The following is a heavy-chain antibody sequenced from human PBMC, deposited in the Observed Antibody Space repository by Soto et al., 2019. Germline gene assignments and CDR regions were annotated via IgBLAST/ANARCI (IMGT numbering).Heavy chain of an antibody. D-gene: IGHD4-17*01. J-gene: IGHJ1*01. V-gene: IGHV1-18*04. CDR3: AMDYGDRPEYCKY. CDR2: ISPLKGRT. Sequence: QVQLVQSGPDLKRPGASMKVSCKASGYTFTSYGISWVRQAPGQGLEWMAWISPLKGRTQYSQKAQGRVTLSTDTSPNTAYMEMTTLRVDDTAVYYCAMDYGDRPEYCKYWVQGTLVTVS. CDR1: GYTFTSYG.